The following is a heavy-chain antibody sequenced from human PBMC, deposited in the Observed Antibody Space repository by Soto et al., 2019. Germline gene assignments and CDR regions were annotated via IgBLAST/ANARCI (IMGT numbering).Heavy chain of an antibody. V-gene: IGHV4-34*01. CDR2: INHSGST. CDR3: ARAPILWFGTPGDNYFDY. D-gene: IGHD3-10*01. J-gene: IGHJ4*02. CDR1: GGSFSGYY. Sequence: QVQLQQWGAGLLKPSETLSLTCAVYGGSFSGYYWCWIRQPPGKGLEWIGEINHSGSTNYNPSLTSRVTISVETSKNQFSRELSSVPAPHTAVYYCARAPILWFGTPGDNYFDYWGQVKLVTASS.